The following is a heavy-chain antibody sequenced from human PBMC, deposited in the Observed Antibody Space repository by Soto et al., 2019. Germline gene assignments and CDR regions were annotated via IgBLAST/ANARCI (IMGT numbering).Heavy chain of an antibody. CDR3: ARGSLRANYDILTGYSP. CDR2: IIPILGIA. D-gene: IGHD3-9*01. J-gene: IGHJ4*02. V-gene: IGHV1-69*02. CDR1: GGTFSSYT. Sequence: SVKVSCKASGGTFSSYTISWVRQAPGQGLEWMGRIIPILGIANYAQKFQGRVTITADKSTSTAYMELSGLRSEDTAVYYCARGSLRANYDILTGYSPWGQGTLVTVSS.